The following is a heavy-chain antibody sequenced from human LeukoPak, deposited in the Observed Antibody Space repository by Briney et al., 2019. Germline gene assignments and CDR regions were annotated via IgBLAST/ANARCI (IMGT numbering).Heavy chain of an antibody. D-gene: IGHD2-15*01. J-gene: IGHJ4*02. CDR3: ARGRYCSGGSCYSEVDY. CDR2: IIPIFGTA. Sequence: ASVKVSCKASGGTFSSYAISWVRQAPGQGLEWMGGIIPIFGTANYAQKFQGRVTITADESTSTAYMELSSLRSEDTAVYYCARGRYCSGGSCYSEVDYWGQGTLVTVSS. V-gene: IGHV1-69*13. CDR1: GGTFSSYA.